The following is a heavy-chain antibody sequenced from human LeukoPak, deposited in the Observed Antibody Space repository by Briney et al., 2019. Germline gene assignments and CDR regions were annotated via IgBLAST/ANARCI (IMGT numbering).Heavy chain of an antibody. CDR1: GGSISSYY. CDR3: ARAEGEYYDSSGGYWYFDL. D-gene: IGHD3-22*01. J-gene: IGHJ2*01. CDR2: IYYSGST. Sequence: PSETLSLTCTVSGGSISSYYWSWIRQPPGKGLEWIGYIYYSGSTNCNPSLKSRVTISVDTSKNQFSLKLSSVTAADTAVYYCARAEGEYYDSSGGYWYFDLWGRGTLVTVSS. V-gene: IGHV4-59*01.